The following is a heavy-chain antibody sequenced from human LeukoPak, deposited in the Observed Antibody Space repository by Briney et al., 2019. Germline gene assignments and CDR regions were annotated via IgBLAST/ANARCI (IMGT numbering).Heavy chain of an antibody. V-gene: IGHV3-53*01. J-gene: IGHJ4*02. CDR2: IYSGGST. D-gene: IGHD6-19*01. CDR1: GFTVSSNY. Sequence: GGSLRLSCAASGFTVSSNYMSWVRQAPGKGLEWVSVIYSGGSTYYADSVKGRFTISTDNSKNTLFLQMNSLRAEDTAVYYCARDPSGNLYFDYWGQGALVTVSS. CDR3: ARDPSGNLYFDY.